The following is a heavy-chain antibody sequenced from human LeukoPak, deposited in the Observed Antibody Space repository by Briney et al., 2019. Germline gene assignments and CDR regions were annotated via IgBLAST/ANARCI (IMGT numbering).Heavy chain of an antibody. CDR1: GFTFSSYG. Sequence: GGALRLSCAASGFTFSSYGMHWVRQAPGKGLEWVAVIWYDGSNKYYADSVKGRFTISRDNSKNTLYLQMNSLRAEDTAVYYCARPTYSGSYYWFDYWGQGTLVTVSS. D-gene: IGHD1-26*01. CDR2: IWYDGSNK. V-gene: IGHV3-33*01. J-gene: IGHJ4*02. CDR3: ARPTYSGSYYWFDY.